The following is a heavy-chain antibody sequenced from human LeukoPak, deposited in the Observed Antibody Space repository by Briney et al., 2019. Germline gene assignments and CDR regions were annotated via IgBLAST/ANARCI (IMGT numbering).Heavy chain of an antibody. CDR1: GFTFDDYA. J-gene: IGHJ4*02. CDR2: ISWNSGSI. Sequence: GGSLRLSCAASGFTFDDYAMHWVRQAPGKGLEWVSGISWNSGSIGYADSVKGRFTISRDNAKNSLYLQMNSLRAEDMALYYCAKARFLCSGGSCYSGPLDYRGQGTLVTVSS. CDR3: AKARFLCSGGSCYSGPLDY. V-gene: IGHV3-9*03. D-gene: IGHD2-15*01.